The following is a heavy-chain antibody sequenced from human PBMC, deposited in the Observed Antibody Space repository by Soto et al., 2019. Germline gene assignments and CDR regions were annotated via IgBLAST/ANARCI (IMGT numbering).Heavy chain of an antibody. CDR1: GGSMRGQH. J-gene: IGHJ4*02. Sequence: QVQLQESGPGLVKPSETLSLTCTVSGGSMRGQHWSWIRQPPGKGLEWIGHHSDSTNYNPSLKSRITISTATSKNRSSLKLSSVTAADTAVYYCATYTVGEGGRGYWGQGTLVTVSS. V-gene: IGHV4-4*09. D-gene: IGHD3-16*01. CDR2: HHSDST. CDR3: ATYTVGEGGRGY.